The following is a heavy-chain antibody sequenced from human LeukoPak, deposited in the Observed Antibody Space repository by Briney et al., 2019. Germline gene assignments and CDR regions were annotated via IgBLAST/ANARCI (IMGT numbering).Heavy chain of an antibody. V-gene: IGHV4-4*02. D-gene: IGHD3-22*01. Sequence: PSETLSLTCAVSGGPTSSSNWWSWVRQPPERGLEWIGEIYHSGSTNYNPSLKSRVTISVDKSRNHFSLKLDSVTAADTAVYYCARVSWDYYDSSGPYGGGWFDPWGQGTLVTVSS. CDR1: GGPTSSSNW. CDR3: ARVSWDYYDSSGPYGGGWFDP. J-gene: IGHJ5*02. CDR2: IYHSGST.